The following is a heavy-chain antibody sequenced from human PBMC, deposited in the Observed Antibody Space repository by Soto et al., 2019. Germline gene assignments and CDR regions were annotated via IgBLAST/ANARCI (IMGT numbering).Heavy chain of an antibody. J-gene: IGHJ4*02. CDR2: LQYRGST. CDR1: GGSVATTTDF. V-gene: IGHV4-39*01. CDR3: AKYDEYSPLSY. D-gene: IGHD3-3*01. Sequence: QLQLQESGPGLVRPSETLSLTCTVSGGSVATTTDFWGWIRQPPGKGLEWLGTLQYRGSTDYNPSVNSRVAMSLNTSKNQFSLRLTSVTAADTAVYFCAKYDEYSPLSYWGQGALVTVSS.